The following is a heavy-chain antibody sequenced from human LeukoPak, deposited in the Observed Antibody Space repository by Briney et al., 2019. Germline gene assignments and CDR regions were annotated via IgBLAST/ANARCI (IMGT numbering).Heavy chain of an antibody. CDR3: ARDPSFSVPYYYYGMDV. J-gene: IGHJ6*02. V-gene: IGHV3-53*01. CDR1: GFAVSSNY. CDR2: IYSGGST. D-gene: IGHD3-10*01. Sequence: GGSLRLSCAASGFAVSSNYMSWVRQTPGKGLEWVSVIYSGGSTYYADSVKGRFTNSRDNSKNTLYLQMNSLRAEDTAVYYCARDPSFSVPYYYYGMDVWGQGTTVTVSS.